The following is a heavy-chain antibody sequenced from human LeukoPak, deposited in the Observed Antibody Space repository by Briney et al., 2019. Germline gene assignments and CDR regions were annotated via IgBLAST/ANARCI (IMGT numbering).Heavy chain of an antibody. Sequence: SVKVSCKASGGSFSSYAISWVRQAPGQGLEWMGGIIPIFGTANYAQKFQGRVTITADESTSTAYMELSSLRSEDTVVYYCARVVAAKGYFDYWGQGALVTVSS. V-gene: IGHV1-69*01. CDR3: ARVVAAKGYFDY. CDR2: IIPIFGTA. D-gene: IGHD2-15*01. CDR1: GGSFSSYA. J-gene: IGHJ4*02.